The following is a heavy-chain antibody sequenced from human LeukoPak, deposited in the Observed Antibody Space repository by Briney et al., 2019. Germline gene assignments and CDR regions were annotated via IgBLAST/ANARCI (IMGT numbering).Heavy chain of an antibody. D-gene: IGHD3-3*01. CDR3: AKAIFGVSITPDDWFDP. CDR2: ISGSGGST. Sequence: GGSLRLSCAASGFTFSSYAMSWVRQAPGKGLEWVSAISGSGGSTYYADSVKGRFTISRDNSKNTLYLQMNSLRAEDTAVYYCAKAIFGVSITPDDWFDPWGQGTLVTVSS. V-gene: IGHV3-23*01. J-gene: IGHJ5*02. CDR1: GFTFSSYA.